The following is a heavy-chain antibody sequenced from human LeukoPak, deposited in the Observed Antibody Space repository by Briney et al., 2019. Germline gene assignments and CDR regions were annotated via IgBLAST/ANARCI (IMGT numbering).Heavy chain of an antibody. CDR1: GFTFSSYA. CDR3: AGATTLRQFDY. Sequence: GGSLRLSCAASGFTFSSYAMSWVRQAPGKGLEWVSAISGSGGSTYYADSVKGRFTSSRDNSKSTLYLQLNSPRVEDTAVYYCAGATTLRQFDYWGQGTLVTVSS. V-gene: IGHV3-23*01. D-gene: IGHD1-26*01. CDR2: ISGSGGST. J-gene: IGHJ4*02.